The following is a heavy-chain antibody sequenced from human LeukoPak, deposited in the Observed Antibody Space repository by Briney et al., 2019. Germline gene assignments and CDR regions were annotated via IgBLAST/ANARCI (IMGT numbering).Heavy chain of an antibody. D-gene: IGHD2-2*01. Sequence: SETLSLTYAVSGGSISSYYWSGIRQPPGKGLEWVGYIYYNGSTNYSPSLKSRVTISADTSKNQSSLKVSSVTAADTTVYYCARGGGIVVVPPVDNWFDPWGQETLVTVSS. CDR2: IYYNGST. V-gene: IGHV4-59*01. CDR3: ARGGGIVVVPPVDNWFDP. J-gene: IGHJ5*02. CDR1: GGSISSYY.